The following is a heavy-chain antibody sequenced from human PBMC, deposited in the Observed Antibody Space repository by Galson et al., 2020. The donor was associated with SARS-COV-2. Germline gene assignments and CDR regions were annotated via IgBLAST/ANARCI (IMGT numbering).Heavy chain of an antibody. Sequence: SQTLSLTRTVPGDSLHSSRHYWGWPRQSPGKGLEWIGSIPYSGTTYYKPSLKSQVTISADTSRNQFSLRLDSVTAPDTAVYYCAREAGNSWYLDSWGQGALVTASS. D-gene: IGHD4-4*01. J-gene: IGHJ4*02. CDR1: GDSLHSSRHY. CDR3: AREAGNSWYLDS. V-gene: IGHV4-39*07. CDR2: IPYSGTT.